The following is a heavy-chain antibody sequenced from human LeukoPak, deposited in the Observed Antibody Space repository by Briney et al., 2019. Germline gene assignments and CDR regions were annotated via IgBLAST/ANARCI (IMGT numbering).Heavy chain of an antibody. CDR3: ARSGGLQKFDY. Sequence: PGGSLRLSCAASGFTFSSYWMHWVRQAPGKGLQWVAVISYDGNTIHYADSVKGRFTISRDTSKNTLYLQMNSLRTEDTAVYYCARSGGLQKFDYWGQGTLVTVSS. V-gene: IGHV3-30-3*01. CDR2: ISYDGNTI. J-gene: IGHJ4*02. CDR1: GFTFSSYW. D-gene: IGHD4-11*01.